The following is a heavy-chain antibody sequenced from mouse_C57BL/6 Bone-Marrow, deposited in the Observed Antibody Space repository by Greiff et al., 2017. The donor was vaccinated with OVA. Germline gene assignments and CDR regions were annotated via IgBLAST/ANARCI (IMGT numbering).Heavy chain of an antibody. CDR1: GYTFTDYY. J-gene: IGHJ3*01. CDR3: ARSNWGAY. CDR2: INPNNGGT. V-gene: IGHV1-26*01. Sequence: VQLQQSGPELVKPGASVKISCKASGYTFTDYYMNWVKQSHGKSLEWIGDINPNNGGTSYNQKFKGKATLTVDKSSSTAYMELRRLTSEDSAVYYCARSNWGAYWGQGTLVTVSA. D-gene: IGHD4-1*01.